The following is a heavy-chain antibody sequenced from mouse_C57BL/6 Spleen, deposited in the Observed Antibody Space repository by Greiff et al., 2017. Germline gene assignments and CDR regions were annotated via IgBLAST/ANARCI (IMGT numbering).Heavy chain of an antibody. V-gene: IGHV3-6*01. Sequence: DVQLQESGPGLVKPSQSLSLTCSVTGYSITSGYYWNWIRQFPGNKLEWMGYISYDGSNNYNPSLKNRISITRDTSKNQFFLKLNSVTTEDTATYYCARGNYYGSYYYAMDYWGQGTSVTVSS. CDR3: ARGNYYGSYYYAMDY. D-gene: IGHD1-1*01. CDR2: ISYDGSN. CDR1: GYSITSGYY. J-gene: IGHJ4*01.